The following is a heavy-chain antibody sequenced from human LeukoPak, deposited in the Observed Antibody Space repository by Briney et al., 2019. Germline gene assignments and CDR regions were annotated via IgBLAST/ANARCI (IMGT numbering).Heavy chain of an antibody. D-gene: IGHD4-17*01. CDR2: IYYSGST. Sequence: SETLSLTCTVSGGSISSYYWSWIRQPPGKGLEWIGYIYYSGSTNYNPSLKSRVTISVDTSKNQFSLKLSSVTAADTAVYYCARLHADYGDYYYYYYGKDVWGQGTTVTVSS. CDR1: GGSISSYY. CDR3: ARLHADYGDYYYYYYGKDV. V-gene: IGHV4-59*08. J-gene: IGHJ6*02.